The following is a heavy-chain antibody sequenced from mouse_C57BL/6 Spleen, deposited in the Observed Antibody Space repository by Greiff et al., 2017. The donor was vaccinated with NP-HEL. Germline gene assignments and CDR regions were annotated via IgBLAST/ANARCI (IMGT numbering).Heavy chain of an antibody. CDR3: ARVDGSWGYFDV. V-gene: IGHV1-82*01. D-gene: IGHD2-3*01. Sequence: QVQLKESGPELVKPGASVKISCKASGYAFSSSWMNWVKQRPGKGLEWIGRIYPGDGDTNYNGKFKGKATLTADKSSSTAYMQLSSLTSEDSAVYFCARVDGSWGYFDVWGTGTTVTVSS. J-gene: IGHJ1*03. CDR1: GYAFSSSW. CDR2: IYPGDGDT.